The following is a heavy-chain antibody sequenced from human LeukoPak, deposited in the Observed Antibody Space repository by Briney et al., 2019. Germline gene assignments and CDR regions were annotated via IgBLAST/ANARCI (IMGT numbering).Heavy chain of an antibody. J-gene: IGHJ5*02. CDR3: ARDLRDIVVVPAAIRGSWFDP. CDR1: GFTFSSYG. D-gene: IGHD2-2*01. Sequence: GGSLRLSCAASGFTFSSYGMHWVRQAPGKGLEWVAVIWYDGSNKYYADSVKGRFTISRDNSKNTLYLQMNSLRAEDTAVYYCARDLRDIVVVPAAIRGSWFDPWGQGTLVTVSS. CDR2: IWYDGSNK. V-gene: IGHV3-33*01.